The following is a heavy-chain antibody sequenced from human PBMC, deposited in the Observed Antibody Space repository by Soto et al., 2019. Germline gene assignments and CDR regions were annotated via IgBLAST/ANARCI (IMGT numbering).Heavy chain of an antibody. Sequence: QVQLQESGPGLVKPSETLSLTCTVSGGSISSYYWSWIGQPPGKGLEWIGYIYYSGSTNYNPSLKSRVTISVDTSKNQFSLKLSSVTAADTAVYYCARETYYYDCSGYSGLFDPWGQGTLVTVSS. V-gene: IGHV4-59*01. J-gene: IGHJ5*02. CDR3: ARETYYYDCSGYSGLFDP. D-gene: IGHD3-22*01. CDR2: IYYSGST. CDR1: GGSISSYY.